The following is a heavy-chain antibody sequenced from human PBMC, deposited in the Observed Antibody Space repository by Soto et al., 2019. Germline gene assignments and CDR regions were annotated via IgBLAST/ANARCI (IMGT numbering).Heavy chain of an antibody. CDR1: GGSLSSYY. J-gene: IGHJ5*02. D-gene: IGHD6-25*01. V-gene: IGHV4-59*01. CDR3: GSVRPSGYVLS. Sequence: SETLSLTCPVSGGSLSSYYWTWIRPSPGKGLEWIGYVYFSGNTNYNPSLKSRVTISIDTSKNQFSLRLASVTAADTAFYYCGSVRPSGYVLSWGQGTLVTVSS. CDR2: VYFSGNT.